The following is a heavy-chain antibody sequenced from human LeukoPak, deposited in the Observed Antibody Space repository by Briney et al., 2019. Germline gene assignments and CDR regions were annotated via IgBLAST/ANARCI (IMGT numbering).Heavy chain of an antibody. J-gene: IGHJ4*02. CDR2: ISGSGGST. V-gene: IGHV3-23*01. Sequence: GGSLRLSCAASGFTFSSYAMSWVRRAPGKGLEWVSAISGSGGSTYYADSVKGRFTISRDNSKNTLYLQMNSLRAEDTAVYYCAKPPRYFDWLLFDYWGQGTLVTVSS. CDR3: AKPPRYFDWLLFDY. D-gene: IGHD3-9*01. CDR1: GFTFSSYA.